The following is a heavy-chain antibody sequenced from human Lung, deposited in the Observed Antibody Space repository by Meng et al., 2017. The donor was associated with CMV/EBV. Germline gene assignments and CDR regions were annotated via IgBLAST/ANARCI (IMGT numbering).Heavy chain of an antibody. V-gene: IGHV3-21*01. D-gene: IGHD4-11*01. CDR2: ISSGSNYI. Sequence: GESXKISCAGSGSTFNKYAMSWVRQAPGRGLEWVSSISSGSNYISYLASVRGRFTISRNNANNSLYLQMNGLRVEDTAVYYCVRDLGTITTFECWGQGTLVTVSS. CDR1: GSTFNKYA. J-gene: IGHJ4*02. CDR3: VRDLGTITTFEC.